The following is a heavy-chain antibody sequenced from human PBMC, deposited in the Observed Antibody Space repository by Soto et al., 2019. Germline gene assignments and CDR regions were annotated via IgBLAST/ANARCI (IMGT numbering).Heavy chain of an antibody. D-gene: IGHD7-27*01. V-gene: IGHV4-59*08. Sequence: QVQLQESGPGLVKPSETLSLTCTVSNDSISTYYWTWIRQPPGKGLEWIGFIYYSGSTNYNPSLRGRVTISVDTSKNQFALKMNSVTAADTAVYYCASPGRDWGALHYWGQGTLVTVSS. CDR3: ASPGRDWGALHY. J-gene: IGHJ4*02. CDR1: NDSISTYY. CDR2: IYYSGST.